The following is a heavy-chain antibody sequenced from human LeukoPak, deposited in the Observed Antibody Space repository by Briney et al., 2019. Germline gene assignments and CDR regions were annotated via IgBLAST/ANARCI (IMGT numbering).Heavy chain of an antibody. CDR1: GFTFDDYA. V-gene: IGHV3-9*01. J-gene: IGHJ4*02. CDR2: ISWNSGSI. Sequence: GGSLRLSCAASGFTFDDYAMHWVRQAPGKGLEWVSGISWNSGSIGYADSVKGRFTISRDNAKNSLYLQMNSLRAEDTALYYCAKAPNFDWLLYHFDYWGQGTLVTVSS. CDR3: AKAPNFDWLLYHFDY. D-gene: IGHD3-9*01.